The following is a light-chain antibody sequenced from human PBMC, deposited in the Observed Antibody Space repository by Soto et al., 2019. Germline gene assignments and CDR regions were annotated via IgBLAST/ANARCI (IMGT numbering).Light chain of an antibody. V-gene: IGKV3-20*01. CDR1: QSVSSTF. CDR2: GAS. CDR3: QQYGSSPIFS. Sequence: EIVLTQSPGTLSLSPGDSATLSCRASQSVSSTFLAWYQHKPGRPPRLLIHGASSRATGIPDRFTGSGSGTDFTLTISRLEPEDFAVYYCQQYGSSPIFSFRPGTKVDIK. J-gene: IGKJ3*01.